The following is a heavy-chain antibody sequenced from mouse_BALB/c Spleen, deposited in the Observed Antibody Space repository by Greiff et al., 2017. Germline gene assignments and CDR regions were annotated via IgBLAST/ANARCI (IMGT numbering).Heavy chain of an antibody. D-gene: IGHD2-14*01. CDR2: IAPGSGST. J-gene: IGHJ4*01. CDR3: ARSDYRYVMDD. Sequence: DLVKPGTSVRLSCKASGYTFTSYWINWIKQRPGQGLEWIGRIAPGSGSTYYNEMFKGKATLTVDTSSSTAYIQLSSLSSEDSAVYYSARSDYRYVMDDWGQGTSVTVSS. CDR1: GYTFTSYW. V-gene: IGHV1S41*01.